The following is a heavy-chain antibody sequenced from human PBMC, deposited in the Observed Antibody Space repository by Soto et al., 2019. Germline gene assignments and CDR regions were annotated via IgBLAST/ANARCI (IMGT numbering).Heavy chain of an antibody. V-gene: IGHV5-51*01. J-gene: IGHJ6*02. CDR2: IYPGDSDT. CDR3: ARVSYDRSEGWSGGMDV. CDR1: GYSFTSYW. D-gene: IGHD3-22*01. Sequence: LKISCKGSGYSFTSYWIGWVRQMPGKGLEWMGIIYPGDSDTRYSPSFQGQVTISADKSISTAYLQWSSLKASDTAMYYCARVSYDRSEGWSGGMDVWGQGTTVTVSS.